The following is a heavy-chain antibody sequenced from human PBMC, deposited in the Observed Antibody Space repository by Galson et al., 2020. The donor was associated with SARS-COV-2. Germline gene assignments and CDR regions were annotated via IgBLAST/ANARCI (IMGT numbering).Heavy chain of an antibody. V-gene: IGHV4-34*01. D-gene: IGHD3-10*01. Sequence: SETLSLTCAVYGGSFSDYSWTWVRQPPGKGLEWIGEISHSGSTNYSPSLKSRVFMSVDTSKNQFSLKLTSVTAADTAVYYCARGGSRPIMAFDYYYFYMDVWGKGTTVTVSS. CDR1: GGSFSDYS. J-gene: IGHJ6*03. CDR3: ARGGSRPIMAFDYYYFYMDV. CDR2: ISHSGST.